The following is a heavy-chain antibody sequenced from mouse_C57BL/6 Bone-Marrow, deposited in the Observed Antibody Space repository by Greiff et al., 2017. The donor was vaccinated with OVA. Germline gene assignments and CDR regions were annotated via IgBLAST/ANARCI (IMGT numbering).Heavy chain of an antibody. D-gene: IGHD2-2*01. CDR1: GYTFTSYW. Sequence: VQLQQSGAELVKPGASVKLSCKASGYTFTSYWMHWVKQRPGQGLEWIGMIHPNSGSTNYNEKFKSKATLTVDKSSSTAYMQLSSLTSEDAAVYYCMVTTRGAWFAYWGQGTLVTVSA. V-gene: IGHV1-64*01. CDR3: MVTTRGAWFAY. CDR2: IHPNSGST. J-gene: IGHJ3*01.